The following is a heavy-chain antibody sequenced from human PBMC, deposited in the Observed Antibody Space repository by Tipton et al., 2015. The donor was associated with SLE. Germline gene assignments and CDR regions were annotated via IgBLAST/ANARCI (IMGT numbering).Heavy chain of an antibody. V-gene: IGHV4-39*07. Sequence: TLSLTCTVSGGSISSSSYYWGWIRQPPGKGLEWIGSIYYSGSTYYNPSLKSRVTISVDTSKNQFSLKLSSVTAADTAVYYCARDNARGTMIVVAIPEYFQHWGQGTLVTVSS. CDR2: IYYSGST. D-gene: IGHD3-22*01. CDR3: ARDNARGTMIVVAIPEYFQH. J-gene: IGHJ1*01. CDR1: GGSISSSSYY.